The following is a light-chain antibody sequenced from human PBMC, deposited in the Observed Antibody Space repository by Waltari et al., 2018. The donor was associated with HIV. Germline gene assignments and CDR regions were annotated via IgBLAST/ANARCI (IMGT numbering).Light chain of an antibody. CDR2: HNH. V-gene: IGLV1-40*01. CDR1: MSKPWAGPT. CDR3: QSYDASLSGLWV. J-gene: IGLJ3*02. Sequence: HSPLTQPPSVSGAPGQRITISRAGNMSKPWAGPTAAWSQQFPGNAPKLLIVHNHNRPSGVPDRLSGSKSGPSASLAITGLQTEDEADYYCQSYDASLSGLWVFGGGTRLTVL.